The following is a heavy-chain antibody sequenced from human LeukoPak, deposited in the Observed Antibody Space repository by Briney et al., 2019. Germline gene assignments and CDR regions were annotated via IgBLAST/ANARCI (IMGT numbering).Heavy chain of an antibody. Sequence: GGSLRLSCAASGFTFSIYSMNWVRQAPGRGLEWVSYISSSSSTILCADSVKGRFTISRDNAKNSLYLQMNSLRAEDTAVYYCARRISGTTSDSFDYWGQGTLVTVSS. V-gene: IGHV3-48*01. CDR3: ARRISGTTSDSFDY. CDR1: GFTFSIYS. D-gene: IGHD1-20*01. J-gene: IGHJ4*02. CDR2: ISSSSSTI.